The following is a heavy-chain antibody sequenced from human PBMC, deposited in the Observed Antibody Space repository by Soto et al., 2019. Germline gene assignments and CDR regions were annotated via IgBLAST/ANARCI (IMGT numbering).Heavy chain of an antibody. CDR3: ASLYDSSGRVIDY. CDR1: GGSISSGGYS. J-gene: IGHJ4*02. V-gene: IGHV4-30-2*01. Sequence: SETLSLTCAVSGGSISSGGYSWSWIRQPPGKGLEWIGYIYHSGSTYYNPSLKSRVTISVDRPKNQFSLKLSSVTAADTAVYYCASLYDSSGRVIDYWGQGTLVTVSS. D-gene: IGHD3-22*01. CDR2: IYHSGST.